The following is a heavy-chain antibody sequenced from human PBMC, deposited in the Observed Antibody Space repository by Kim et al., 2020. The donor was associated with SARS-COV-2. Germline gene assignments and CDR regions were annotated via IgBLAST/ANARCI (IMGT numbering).Heavy chain of an antibody. Sequence: ASVKVSCKASGYTFTSYGISWVRQAPGQGLEWMGWISAYNGNTNYAQKLQGRVTMTTDTSTSTAYMELRSLRSDDTAVYYCARDRFVVVVAATPNYYYYGMAVWGQGTTVTVSS. CDR2: ISAYNGNT. CDR3: ARDRFVVVVAATPNYYYYGMAV. D-gene: IGHD2-15*01. V-gene: IGHV1-18*04. J-gene: IGHJ6*02. CDR1: GYTFTSYG.